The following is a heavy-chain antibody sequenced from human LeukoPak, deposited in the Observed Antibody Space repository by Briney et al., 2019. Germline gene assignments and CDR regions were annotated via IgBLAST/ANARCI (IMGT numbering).Heavy chain of an antibody. V-gene: IGHV3-21*01. CDR1: GFTFSAYS. Sequence: GGSLRLSCAASGFTFSAYSMNWVRRTPGKGLEWVSSITTSSSYMFYADSVRGRFTISRDNAENSLYLQMNSLRDEDTAVYYCARDPYSGGYGAYYYYYMDVWGKGTTVTVSS. CDR3: ARDPYSGGYGAYYYYYMDV. CDR2: ITTSSSYM. J-gene: IGHJ6*03. D-gene: IGHD6-19*01.